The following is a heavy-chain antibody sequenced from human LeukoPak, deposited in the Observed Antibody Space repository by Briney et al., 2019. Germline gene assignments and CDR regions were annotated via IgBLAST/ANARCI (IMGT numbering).Heavy chain of an antibody. CDR2: IIPIFGTA. V-gene: IGHV1-69*01. Sequence: SVNVSCKASGGTFSSYAISWVRQAPGQGLEWMGGIIPIFGTANYAQKFQGRVTITADESTSTAYMELSSLRSEATAVYYCARGDHDYDFWSGYPNYYFDYWGQGTLVTVSS. CDR1: GGTFSSYA. CDR3: ARGDHDYDFWSGYPNYYFDY. D-gene: IGHD3-3*01. J-gene: IGHJ4*02.